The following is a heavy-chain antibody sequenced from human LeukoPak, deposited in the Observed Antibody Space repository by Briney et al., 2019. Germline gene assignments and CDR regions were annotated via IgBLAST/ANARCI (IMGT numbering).Heavy chain of an antibody. D-gene: IGHD1-26*01. CDR1: GFTFSNYW. CDR3: ARVRINSGGSHAADAFDI. V-gene: IGHV3-74*01. J-gene: IGHJ3*02. Sequence: HPGGSLRLSCAASGFTFSNYWMHWVRQAPGKGLVWVSRIYGDGSSTSYADSVKGRFTISRDNAKNTLYLQMNRLRVEDTAVYYCARVRINSGGSHAADAFDIWGQGTMVTVSS. CDR2: IYGDGSST.